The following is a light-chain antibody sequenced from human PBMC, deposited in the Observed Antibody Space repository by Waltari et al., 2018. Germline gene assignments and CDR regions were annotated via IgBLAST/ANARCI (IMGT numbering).Light chain of an antibody. CDR2: AVS. J-gene: IGLJ2*01. V-gene: IGLV2-14*03. Sequence: QSALTQPASVSGSPGQSITISCTGTSSAVGGYNYVSWYQQNPGKAPKLMIYAVSNRPSGFSNRFSGSTSGNTASLTISGLQAEDEADYYCSSYISSSTLELFGGGTSLTVL. CDR3: SSYISSSTLEL. CDR1: SSAVGGYNY.